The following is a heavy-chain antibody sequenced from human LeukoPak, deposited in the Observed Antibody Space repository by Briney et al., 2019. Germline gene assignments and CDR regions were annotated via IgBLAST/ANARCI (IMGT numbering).Heavy chain of an antibody. D-gene: IGHD4-23*01. V-gene: IGHV3-15*05. J-gene: IGHJ4*02. Sequence: GGSLRLSCAASGFTFSKAWMIWVRRAPGKGLERVARIKTRPEGGTTDYATPVKGRFTISRDHSKNTLFLQMNSLKTEDTAVYYCTSSGSRWDYFDYWGQGTLATVSS. CDR3: TSSGSRWDYFDY. CDR2: IKTRPEGGTT. CDR1: GFTFSKAW.